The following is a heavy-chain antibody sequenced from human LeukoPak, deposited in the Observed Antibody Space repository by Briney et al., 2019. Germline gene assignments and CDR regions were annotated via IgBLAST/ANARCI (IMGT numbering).Heavy chain of an antibody. CDR2: INHSGST. J-gene: IGHJ4*02. Sequence: ASLRFSCAASGFTSSSYWMSWIRQPPGKGLEWSGEINHSGSTNYNPSLKSRVTISVDTSKNQFSLKLSSVTTADTAVYYWGRSVVRNSPQDCSSTSCYAGAHLYYFDYWGQGTLITVSS. CDR3: GRSVVRNSPQDCSSTSCYAGAHLYYFDY. CDR1: GFTSSSYW. D-gene: IGHD2-2*01. V-gene: IGHV4-34*01.